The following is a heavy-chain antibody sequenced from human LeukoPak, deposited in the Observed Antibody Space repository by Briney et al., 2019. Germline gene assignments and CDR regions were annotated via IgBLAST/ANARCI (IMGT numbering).Heavy chain of an antibody. CDR1: GFTLSGDY. D-gene: IGHD2-15*01. CDR3: ARAIQFGGYFDY. Sequence: PGGSLRLSCAASGFTLSGDYMSWVRRAPGKGLEWVSVIFGAGTTYYADSVKGRFTISRDNSKNTLYLQMNSLRAEDTAVYYCARAIQFGGYFDYWGQGTLVTVST. CDR2: IFGAGTT. J-gene: IGHJ4*02. V-gene: IGHV3-53*01.